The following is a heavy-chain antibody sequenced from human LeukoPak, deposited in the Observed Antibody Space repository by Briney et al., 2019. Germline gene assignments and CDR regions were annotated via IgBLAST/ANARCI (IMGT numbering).Heavy chain of an antibody. D-gene: IGHD6-13*01. Sequence: GGSLRLSCAASGFTFSSYSMNWVRQAPGKGLEWVSSISSSSSYIYYADSVKGRFTISRDNAKNSLYLQMNSLRAEDTAVYYCARDHQLVQDYYYGMDVWGQGTTVTVSS. J-gene: IGHJ6*02. CDR2: ISSSSSYI. CDR3: ARDHQLVQDYYYGMDV. V-gene: IGHV3-21*01. CDR1: GFTFSSYS.